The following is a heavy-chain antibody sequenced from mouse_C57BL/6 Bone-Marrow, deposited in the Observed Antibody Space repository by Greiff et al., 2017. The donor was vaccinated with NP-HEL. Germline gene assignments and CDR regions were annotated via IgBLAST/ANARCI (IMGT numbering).Heavy chain of an antibody. Sequence: EVKLVESGGGLVQPGGSLSLSCAASGFTFTDYYMSWVRQPPGKALEWLGFIRNKANGYTTEYSAAVKGRFTISRKNSKSILYLQMIALRAEDSATYCFARYPRSTIITTYYFDYWGQGTTLTVSS. CDR1: GFTFTDYY. D-gene: IGHD2-4*01. J-gene: IGHJ2*01. CDR3: ARYPRSTIITTYYFDY. V-gene: IGHV7-3*01. CDR2: IRNKANGYTT.